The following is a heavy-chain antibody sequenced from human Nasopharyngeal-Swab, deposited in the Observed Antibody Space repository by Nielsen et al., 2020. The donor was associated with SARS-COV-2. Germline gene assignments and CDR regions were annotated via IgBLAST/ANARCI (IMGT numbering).Heavy chain of an antibody. CDR3: ARRDGSYYDVDY. D-gene: IGHD1-26*01. V-gene: IGHV5-51*01. CDR2: IHTGKSDT. Sequence: PGKGLELMGIIHTGKSDTRYSPSLQGQVPISADKSISTAYLQWSSLKASDTAMYYCARRDGSYYDVDYWGQGTLVTVSS. J-gene: IGHJ4*02.